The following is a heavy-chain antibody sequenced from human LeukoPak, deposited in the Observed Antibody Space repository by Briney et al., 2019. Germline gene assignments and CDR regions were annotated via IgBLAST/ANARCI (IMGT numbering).Heavy chain of an antibody. V-gene: IGHV1-69*04. CDR3: ARTYYYDSSGYYFFDY. CDR2: IIPILGIA. CDR1: GGTFSSYA. D-gene: IGHD3-22*01. Sequence: SLKVSCKASGGTFSSYAISWVRQAPGQGLEWMGRIIPILGIANYAQKFQGRVTITADKSTSTAYMELSSLRSEDTAVYYCARTYYYDSSGYYFFDYWGQGTLVTVSS. J-gene: IGHJ4*02.